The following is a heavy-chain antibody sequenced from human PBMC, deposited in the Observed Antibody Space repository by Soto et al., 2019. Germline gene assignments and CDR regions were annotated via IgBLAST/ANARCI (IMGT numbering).Heavy chain of an antibody. V-gene: IGHV1-18*01. CDR2: ISAHNGNI. CDR1: GYTFTSYG. Sequence: QVQLVQSGAEVKKPGASVKVSCKASGYTFTSYGISWVRQAPGQGLEWMGWISAHNGNIKYAQKLQGRVTMTTDTSKSTTYIELRSLRSDDTAVYYCARALGQQLVDYWGPGTLVTVYS. D-gene: IGHD6-13*01. CDR3: ARALGQQLVDY. J-gene: IGHJ4*02.